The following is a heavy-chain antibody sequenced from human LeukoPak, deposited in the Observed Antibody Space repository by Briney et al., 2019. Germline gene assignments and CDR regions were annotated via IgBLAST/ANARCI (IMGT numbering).Heavy chain of an antibody. J-gene: IGHJ4*02. CDR1: GGSISSSRYY. Sequence: PSETLSLTCTVSGGSISSSRYYWVWIRQPPGKGLDWIGSISYSGSTYYNSSLKSRLTISVDTSKNQFSLRLSSVTAADTAVYYCARHGHDTGNFYAHFDYWGQGALVTVSS. CDR3: ARHGHDTGNFYAHFDY. V-gene: IGHV4-39*01. CDR2: ISYSGST. D-gene: IGHD1-26*01.